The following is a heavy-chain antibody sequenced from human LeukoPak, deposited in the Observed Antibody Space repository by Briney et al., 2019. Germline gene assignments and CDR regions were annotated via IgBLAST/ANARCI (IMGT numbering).Heavy chain of an antibody. Sequence: GGSLRLSCAASGFTFSDYYMSWIRQAPGKGLEWVLYISSSGSTIYYADSVKGRFTISRDNAKNSLYLQMNSLGAEDTAVYYCARDGGSYGDNWFDPWGQGTLVTVSS. CDR1: GFTFSDYY. J-gene: IGHJ5*02. CDR3: ARDGGSYGDNWFDP. CDR2: ISSSGSTI. D-gene: IGHD1-26*01. V-gene: IGHV3-11*01.